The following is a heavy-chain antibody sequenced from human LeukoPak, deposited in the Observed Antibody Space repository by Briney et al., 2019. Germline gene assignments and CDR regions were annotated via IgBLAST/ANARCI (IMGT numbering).Heavy chain of an antibody. V-gene: IGHV5-51*03. J-gene: IGHJ3*02. CDR2: IYPGDSDT. D-gene: IGHD3-22*01. CDR3: ASRDYYCDSSGYLNAFDI. CDR1: GFSFTRYL. Sequence: GESLKISCXGSGFSFTRYLIGWVRPVPGKGLRWMGIIYPGDSDTSYSPSFQGQVTISADKSISNDYLQWISLKASDTAMYYCASRDYYCDSSGYLNAFDIWGQGTMVTVSS.